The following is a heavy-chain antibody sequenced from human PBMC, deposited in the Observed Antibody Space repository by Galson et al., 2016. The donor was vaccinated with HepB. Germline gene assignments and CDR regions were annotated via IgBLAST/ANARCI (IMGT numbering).Heavy chain of an antibody. CDR3: TRDPGAGRGSESYWD. D-gene: IGHD3-10*01. Sequence: SVKVSCKASGGPFSSYAFSWVRQAPGQGLEWMGGIIPIFGTANYAQKFQGRVTITADKSTKPVYMQLSSLRSEDTAVYYCTRDPGAGRGSESYWDWGQGTLVTVSS. J-gene: IGHJ4*01. V-gene: IGHV1-69*06. CDR1: GGPFSSYA. CDR2: IIPIFGTA.